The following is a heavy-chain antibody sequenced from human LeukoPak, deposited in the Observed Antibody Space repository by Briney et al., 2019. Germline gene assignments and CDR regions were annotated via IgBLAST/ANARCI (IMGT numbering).Heavy chain of an antibody. Sequence: ASVKVSCKASGISWVRQAPGKGLEWIGWISPYNSNTIYAQKLQGRVTMTTDTSTSTAYMELRSLRSDDTAVYYCARGSPPRVYYDRSGYYSYYFDYWGQGTLVTVSS. J-gene: IGHJ4*02. V-gene: IGHV1-18*01. CDR1: G. CDR3: ARGSPPRVYYDRSGYYSYYFDY. D-gene: IGHD3-22*01. CDR2: ISPYNSNT.